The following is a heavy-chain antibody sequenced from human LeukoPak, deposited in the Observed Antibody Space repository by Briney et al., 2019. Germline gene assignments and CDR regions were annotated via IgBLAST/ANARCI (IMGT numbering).Heavy chain of an antibody. V-gene: IGHV1-69*13. Sequence: SVKVSCKASGGTFSSYAISWVRQAPGQGLEWMGGIIPIFGTANYAQKFQGRVTITADESTSTAYMELSSLRSEDTAVYYCAQSHSSGWHYYYYMDVWGKGTTVTISS. CDR2: IIPIFGTA. D-gene: IGHD6-19*01. CDR3: AQSHSSGWHYYYYMDV. CDR1: GGTFSSYA. J-gene: IGHJ6*03.